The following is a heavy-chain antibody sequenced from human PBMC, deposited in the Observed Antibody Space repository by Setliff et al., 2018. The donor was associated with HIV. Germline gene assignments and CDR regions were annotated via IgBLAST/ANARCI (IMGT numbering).Heavy chain of an antibody. Sequence: SETLSLTCTVSGGSISSSSYYWGWIRQPPGKGLEWIGSIYYDGSTNFNPATNYNPSLKSRVTISIDTSKNQFSLKATSVTAEDTAVYYCARWGEPAQRGFDIWGQGTMVTVSS. V-gene: IGHV4-39*07. CDR3: ARWGEPAQRGFDI. CDR2: IYYDGSTNFNPAT. D-gene: IGHD3-16*01. CDR1: GGSISSSSYY. J-gene: IGHJ3*02.